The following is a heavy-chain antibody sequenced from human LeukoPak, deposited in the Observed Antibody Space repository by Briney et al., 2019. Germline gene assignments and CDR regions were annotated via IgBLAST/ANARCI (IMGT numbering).Heavy chain of an antibody. V-gene: IGHV3-74*01. CDR1: GFTFSNFW. J-gene: IGHJ4*02. D-gene: IGHD4-23*01. CDR3: VRGNDYGGPHY. CDR2: IDRDGSRI. Sequence: GGSLRLSCAASGFTFSNFWMHWVRQAPGKGLVWVSRIDRDGSRINYADSVKGRFTISRDNGKNTLFLQMNSLRAEDAAVYYCVRGNDYGGPHYWGQGTLVTVSS.